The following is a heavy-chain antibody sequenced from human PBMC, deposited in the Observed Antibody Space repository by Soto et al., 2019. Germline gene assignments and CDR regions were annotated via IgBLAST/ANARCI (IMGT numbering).Heavy chain of an antibody. CDR3: AREARASPDY. J-gene: IGHJ4*02. V-gene: IGHV3-11*06. Sequence: PGGSLRLSCAASGFSFSDHYMSWMRQAPGKGLEWVSFIVSAGTYTNYADSVKGRFTISRDNAKNLLYLEMNSLRDEDTAVYYCAREARASPDYWGQGTLVTVSS. CDR2: IVSAGTYT. CDR1: GFSFSDHY.